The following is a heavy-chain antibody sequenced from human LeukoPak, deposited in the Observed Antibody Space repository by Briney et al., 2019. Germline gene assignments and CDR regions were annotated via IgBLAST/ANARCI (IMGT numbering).Heavy chain of an antibody. CDR3: ARDLQYYYGSQYYYYGMDV. D-gene: IGHD3-10*01. J-gene: IGHJ6*02. Sequence: SEALSLTCTVSGGSISSYYWSWIRQPPGKGLEWIGYIYYSGSTNYNPSLKSRVTISVDTSKNQFSLKLSSVTAADTAVYYCARDLQYYYGSQYYYYGMDVWGQGTTVTVSS. CDR1: GGSISSYY. CDR2: IYYSGST. V-gene: IGHV4-59*01.